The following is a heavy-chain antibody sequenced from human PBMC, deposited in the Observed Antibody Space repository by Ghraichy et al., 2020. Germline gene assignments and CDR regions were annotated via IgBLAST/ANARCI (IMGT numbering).Heavy chain of an antibody. Sequence: GESLNISCAASGFTFSSYAMSWVRQAPGKGLEWVSTITGSGDSSYYADSVRDRFTISRDNFKNTLYLQMNSLRADDTAVYYCAKDRVTGTTGWFDRWGQGTLVIVSS. CDR3: AKDRVTGTTGWFDR. D-gene: IGHD1-7*01. V-gene: IGHV3-23*01. CDR1: GFTFSSYA. CDR2: ITGSGDSS. J-gene: IGHJ5*02.